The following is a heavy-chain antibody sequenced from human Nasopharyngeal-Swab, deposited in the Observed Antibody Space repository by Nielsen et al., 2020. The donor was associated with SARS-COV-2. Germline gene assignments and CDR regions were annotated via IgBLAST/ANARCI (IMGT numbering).Heavy chain of an antibody. CDR2: IKRKTDGTT. D-gene: IGHD6-19*01. CDR3: TTGGDRMIAEWLS. Sequence: ESLKISCAASGFTFNNAWMSWVRQAPGKGLEWIARIKRKTDGTTDYAAPVKDRFIISRDNSENTLYLQMNSLKTEDTAVYYCTTGGDRMIAEWLSWGQGTLVTVSS. CDR1: GFTFNNAW. J-gene: IGHJ5*02. V-gene: IGHV3-15*01.